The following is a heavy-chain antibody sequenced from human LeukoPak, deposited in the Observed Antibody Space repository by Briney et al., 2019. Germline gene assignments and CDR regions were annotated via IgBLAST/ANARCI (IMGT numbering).Heavy chain of an antibody. CDR1: GFTFSSYS. CDR2: ISSTSSYI. CDR3: ARDLQATGFYGDYGGVDY. V-gene: IGHV3-21*01. J-gene: IGHJ4*02. D-gene: IGHD4-17*01. Sequence: PGGSLRLSCAASGFTFSSYSMNWVRQAPGKGLEWVSSISSTSSYIYYGDAVKGRFTISRDNAKNSLYLHRNSLRAKDTAVYYCARDLQATGFYGDYGGVDYWGQGTLVTVSS.